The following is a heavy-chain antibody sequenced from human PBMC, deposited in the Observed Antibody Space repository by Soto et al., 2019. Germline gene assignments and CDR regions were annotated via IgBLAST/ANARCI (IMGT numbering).Heavy chain of an antibody. CDR1: GFTFSSYW. CDR3: ARDNPRYCSGGNCFDAFDI. D-gene: IGHD2-15*01. J-gene: IGHJ3*02. Sequence: PGGSLRLSCAASGFTFSSYWMSWVRQAPGKGLEWVANIKQDGSEKYYVDSVKGRFTISRDNAKNSLYLQMNSLRAEDTAVYYCARDNPRYCSGGNCFDAFDIWGQGTMVTVSS. CDR2: IKQDGSEK. V-gene: IGHV3-7*01.